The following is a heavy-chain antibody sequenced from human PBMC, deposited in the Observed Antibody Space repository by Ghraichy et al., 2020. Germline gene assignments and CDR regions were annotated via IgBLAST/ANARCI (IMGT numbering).Heavy chain of an antibody. CDR2: IIGSGSNT. CDR1: GFSFSTYV. CDR3: AKGITTVRGIIYYGMDV. Sequence: GGSLRLSCAASGFSFSTYVMSWARQAPGKGLEWVSDIIGSGSNTFYADSVKGRFSISRDNSRNILYLQMNSLRAEDTAVYYCAKGITTVRGIIYYGMDVWGQGTTVTVS. J-gene: IGHJ6*02. D-gene: IGHD3-10*01. V-gene: IGHV3-23*01.